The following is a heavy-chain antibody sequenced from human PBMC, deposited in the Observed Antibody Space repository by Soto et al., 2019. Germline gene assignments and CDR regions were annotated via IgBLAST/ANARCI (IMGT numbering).Heavy chain of an antibody. CDR1: GGSISSSSYY. V-gene: IGHV4-39*01. Sequence: SETLSLTCTVSGGSISSSSYYWGWIRQPPGKGLEWIGSIYYSGSTYYNPSLKSRVTISVDTSKNQFSLKLSSVTAADTAGYFCARVTAFKYSSSSVASWFDPWGQGTLVTVCS. J-gene: IGHJ5*02. CDR3: ARVTAFKYSSSSVASWFDP. D-gene: IGHD6-6*01. CDR2: IYYSGST.